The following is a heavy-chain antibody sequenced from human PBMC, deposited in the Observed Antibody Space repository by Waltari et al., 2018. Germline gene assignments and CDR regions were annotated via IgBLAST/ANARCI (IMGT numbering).Heavy chain of an antibody. Sequence: QVQLVQSGAEVKKPGSSVKVSCKASGGTFSSYAISWVRQAPGQGLEWMGRIIPILGTANYAQKCQGRVTITADKSTSTAYMELSSLRSEDTAVYYCVWDITMVQGVIPWGQGTLVTVSS. D-gene: IGHD3-10*01. CDR2: IIPILGTA. V-gene: IGHV1-69*08. J-gene: IGHJ5*02. CDR3: VWDITMVQGVIP. CDR1: GGTFSSYA.